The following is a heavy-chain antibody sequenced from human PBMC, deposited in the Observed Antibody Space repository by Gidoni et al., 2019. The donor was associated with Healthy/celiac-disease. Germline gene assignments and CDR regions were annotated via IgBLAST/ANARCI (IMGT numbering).Heavy chain of an antibody. CDR2: ISAYNRNT. D-gene: IGHD3-22*01. J-gene: IGHJ4*02. CDR3: ERDHAPYYYDSSGYGDY. CDR1: GYTFTRYG. V-gene: IGHV1-18*01. Sequence: VQLVQSGAEVTQPGASVQVSCKASGYTFTRYGISWVRQAPGQGLEWMGWISAYNRNTNYAQKLQGRVTMITVTSKSTAYMELRSLRSDDTAVYYCERDHAPYYYDSSGYGDYWGQGTLVTVSS.